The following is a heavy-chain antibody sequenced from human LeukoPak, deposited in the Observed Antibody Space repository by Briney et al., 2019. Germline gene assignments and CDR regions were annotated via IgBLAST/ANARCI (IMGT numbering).Heavy chain of an antibody. V-gene: IGHV1-2*06. Sequence: ASVKVSCKASGYTYTGYYMHWVRQAPGQGLEWMGRINPNSGATNYARKFQVRVTMTRDTSISTAYMELSRLRSDDTAVYYCARDHGSNFDYWGQGTLVTVSS. D-gene: IGHD6-25*01. J-gene: IGHJ4*02. CDR1: GYTYTGYY. CDR2: INPNSGAT. CDR3: ARDHGSNFDY.